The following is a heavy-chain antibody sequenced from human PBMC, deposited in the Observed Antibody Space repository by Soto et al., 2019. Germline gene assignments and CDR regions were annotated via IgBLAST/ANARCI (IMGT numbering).Heavy chain of an antibody. V-gene: IGHV4-59*01. CDR3: ARDHPHSYGVYYFDY. J-gene: IGHJ4*02. D-gene: IGHD5-18*01. CDR1: GGSISSYY. CDR2: MYNTGST. Sequence: PSETLSLTCTFSGGSISSYYWSWIRQPPGKGLEWIGYMYNTGSTIYNPSLKSRVTISVDTSKNQVSLKVNSVTAADTAVYYCARDHPHSYGVYYFDYWGQGTPVSVS.